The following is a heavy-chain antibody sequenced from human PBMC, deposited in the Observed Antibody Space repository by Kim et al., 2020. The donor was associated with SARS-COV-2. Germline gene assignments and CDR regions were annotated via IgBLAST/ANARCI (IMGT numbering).Heavy chain of an antibody. CDR3: ARDPGYYYDSSGYEEAFDI. CDR2: IWYDGSNK. J-gene: IGHJ3*02. Sequence: GGSLRLSCAASGFTFSSYGMHWVRQAPGKGLEWVAVIWYDGSNKYYADYVKGRFTISRDNSKNTLYLQMNSLRAEDTAVYYCARDPGYYYDSSGYEEAFDIWGQGTMVTVSS. CDR1: GFTFSSYG. V-gene: IGHV3-33*01. D-gene: IGHD3-22*01.